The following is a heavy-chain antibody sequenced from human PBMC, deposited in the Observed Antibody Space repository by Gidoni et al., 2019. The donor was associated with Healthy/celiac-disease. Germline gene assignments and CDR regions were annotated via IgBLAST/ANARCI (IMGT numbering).Heavy chain of an antibody. CDR3: ARGGTKYDSSGYYYSRQVWHFDY. J-gene: IGHJ4*02. D-gene: IGHD3-22*01. CDR2: INHSGST. CDR1: GGSFSGYS. Sequence: QVQLQQWGAGLLKPSETLSLTCAVYGGSFSGYSGSWIRQPPGKGLEWIGEINHSGSTNYNPSLKSRVTISVDTSKNQFSLKLSSVTAADTAVYYCARGGTKYDSSGYYYSRQVWHFDYWGQGTLVTVSS. V-gene: IGHV4-34*01.